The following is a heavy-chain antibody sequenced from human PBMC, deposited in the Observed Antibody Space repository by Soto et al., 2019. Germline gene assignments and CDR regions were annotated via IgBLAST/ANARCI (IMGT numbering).Heavy chain of an antibody. CDR1: GGSISSGGYY. CDR2: IYYSGST. J-gene: IGHJ4*02. D-gene: IGHD3-22*01. Sequence: SETLSLTCTVSGGSISSGGYYWSWIRQHPGKGLEWIGYIYYSGSTYYNPSLKSRVTISVDTSKNQFSLKLSSVTAADTAVYYCARAGYYDSSGYYYSFDYWGQGTLVTVSS. CDR3: ARAGYYDSSGYYYSFDY. V-gene: IGHV4-31*03.